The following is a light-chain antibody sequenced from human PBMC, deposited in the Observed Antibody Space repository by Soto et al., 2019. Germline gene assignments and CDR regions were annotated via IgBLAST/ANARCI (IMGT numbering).Light chain of an antibody. CDR3: SSYTSDNRDYV. V-gene: IGLV2-14*01. CDR1: SSDGGAYTS. CDR2: EVN. J-gene: IGLJ1*01. Sequence: QSALTQPASVSGSPGQSITISCTGTSSDGGAYTSVSWYQHHPGKAPKVMIYEVNKRPSGISNRFSGSKSVNTASLTISGLQPEDEAHYYCSSYTSDNRDYVFGTGTKVTVL.